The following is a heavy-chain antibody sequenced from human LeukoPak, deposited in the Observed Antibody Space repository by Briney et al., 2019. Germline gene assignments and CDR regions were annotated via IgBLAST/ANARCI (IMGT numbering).Heavy chain of an antibody. D-gene: IGHD2-21*01. CDR2: IYTSGST. V-gene: IGHV4-61*02. CDR1: GGSISSGSYC. J-gene: IGHJ5*02. Sequence: PSETLSLTCTVSGGSISSGSYCWSWIRQPAGKGLEWIGRIYTSGSTYYNPSLKSRVTISVDRSKNQFSLKLSSVTAADTAVYYCARDSNGGDDGEVRFDPWGQGTLVTVSS. CDR3: ARDSNGGDDGEVRFDP.